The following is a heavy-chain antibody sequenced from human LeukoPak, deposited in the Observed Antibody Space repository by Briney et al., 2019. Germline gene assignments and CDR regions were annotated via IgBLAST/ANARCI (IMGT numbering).Heavy chain of an antibody. J-gene: IGHJ4*02. CDR2: IYTDGRT. D-gene: IGHD2-15*01. V-gene: IGHV3-53*01. CDR1: GFTVSSDY. CDR3: ARGTPTVSAGHY. Sequence: PGGSLRLSCAASGFTVSSDYMSWVRQAPGKGLEWVSVIYTDGRTFFADFAKGRFTISRDTSKNMLYLQMNSLRVEDTAVYYCARGTPTVSAGHYWGQGTLVTVSS.